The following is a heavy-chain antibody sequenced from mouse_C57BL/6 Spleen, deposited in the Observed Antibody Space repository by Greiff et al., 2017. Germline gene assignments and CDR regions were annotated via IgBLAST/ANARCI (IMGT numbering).Heavy chain of an antibody. CDR3: AAYYSNPWYFDV. CDR1: GYTFTSYW. D-gene: IGHD2-5*01. Sequence: QVPLQQPGAELVKPGASVKMSCKASGYTFTSYWITWVKQRPGQGLEWIGDIYPGSGSTNYNEKFKSKATLTVDTSSSTAYMQLSSLTSEDSAVYYCAAYYSNPWYFDVWGTGTTVTVSS. V-gene: IGHV1-55*01. CDR2: IYPGSGST. J-gene: IGHJ1*03.